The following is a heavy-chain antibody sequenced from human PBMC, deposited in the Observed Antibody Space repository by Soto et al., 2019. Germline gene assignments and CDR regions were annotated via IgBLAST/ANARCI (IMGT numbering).Heavy chain of an antibody. CDR3: ARGPYYYDSWGPWGYFDL. V-gene: IGHV3-48*01. Sequence: EVQLVESGGGLVQPGGSLRLSCAASGFTFSSYSMNWVRQAPGKGLEWVSYISSSSSTIYYADSVKGRFTISRDNAKNPLYLHMTSLRAEDTAVYYWARGPYYYDSWGPWGYFDLWGRGTLVTVSS. J-gene: IGHJ2*01. CDR1: GFTFSSYS. CDR2: ISSSSSTI. D-gene: IGHD3-22*01.